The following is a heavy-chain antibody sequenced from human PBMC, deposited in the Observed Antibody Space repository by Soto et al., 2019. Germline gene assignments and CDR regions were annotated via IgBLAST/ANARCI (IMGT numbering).Heavy chain of an antibody. CDR1: GYTFTSYD. CDR3: ARVRYDFWSGYNNLFDY. CDR2: MNPNSGNT. Sequence: GASVKVSCKASGYTFTSYDINWVRQATGQGLEWMGWMNPNSGNTGYEQKFQGRVTMTRNTSISTAYMELSSLRSEDTAVYYCARVRYDFWSGYNNLFDYWGQGTLVTVSS. J-gene: IGHJ4*02. D-gene: IGHD3-3*01. V-gene: IGHV1-8*01.